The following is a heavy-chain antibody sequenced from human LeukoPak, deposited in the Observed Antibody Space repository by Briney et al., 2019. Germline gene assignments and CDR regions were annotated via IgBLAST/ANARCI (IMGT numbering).Heavy chain of an antibody. V-gene: IGHV1-2*02. Sequence: ASVKVSCKASGYTFTDYYMHWVRQAPGQGLEWVGWMNPKSGGTDYAQRFQDRVTMARDTSNNTSYMELSRLASDDTAVYYCAREFRTTTWSYDAFDFWGQGTMVTVSS. CDR3: AREFRTTTWSYDAFDF. CDR2: MNPKSGGT. J-gene: IGHJ3*01. D-gene: IGHD1-1*01. CDR1: GYTFTDYY.